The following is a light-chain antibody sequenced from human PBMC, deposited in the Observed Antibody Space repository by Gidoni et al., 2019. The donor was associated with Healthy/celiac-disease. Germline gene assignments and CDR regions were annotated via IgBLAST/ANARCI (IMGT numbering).Light chain of an antibody. CDR2: GAS. Sequence: EIVLTQSPGTLSLSQGERATLSCRASQSVSSSYLAWYQQNPGQAPSLLIYGASSRATGIPDRFSGSGSGTDFTLTISRLEPEDFAVYYCQQYGSSPYTFXQXTKLEIK. J-gene: IGKJ2*01. CDR3: QQYGSSPYT. V-gene: IGKV3-20*01. CDR1: QSVSSSY.